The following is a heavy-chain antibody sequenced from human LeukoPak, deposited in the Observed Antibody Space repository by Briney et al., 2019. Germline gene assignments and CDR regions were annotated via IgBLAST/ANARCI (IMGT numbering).Heavy chain of an antibody. J-gene: IGHJ4*02. D-gene: IGHD5-18*01. CDR2: ISGSGGST. CDR3: AKQGGWDTAMVNDNY. CDR1: GFTFSSYA. V-gene: IGHV3-23*01. Sequence: PGGSLRLSCAASGFTFSSYAMSWVRQAPGKGLEWVSAISGSGGSTYYADSVKGRFTISRDNSKNTLYLQMNSLRAEDTAVYCCAKQGGWDTAMVNDNYWGQGTLVTVSS.